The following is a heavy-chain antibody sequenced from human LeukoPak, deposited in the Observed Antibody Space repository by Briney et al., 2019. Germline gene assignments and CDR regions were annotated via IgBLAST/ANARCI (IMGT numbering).Heavy chain of an antibody. V-gene: IGHV4-59*01. Sequence: PSETLSLTCTVSGGSISSYYWSWIRQPPGKGLEWIGYIYYSGSTNYNPSLKSRVTISVDTSKNQFSLKLSSVTAADTAVYYCARSESIYGQYYYYYYYMDVWGKGTTVTVSS. D-gene: IGHD2/OR15-2a*01. CDR2: IYYSGST. J-gene: IGHJ6*03. CDR1: GGSISSYY. CDR3: ARSESIYGQYYYYYYYMDV.